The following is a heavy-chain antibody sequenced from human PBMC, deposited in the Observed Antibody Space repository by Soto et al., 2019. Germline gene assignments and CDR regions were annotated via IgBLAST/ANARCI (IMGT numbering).Heavy chain of an antibody. J-gene: IGHJ4*02. V-gene: IGHV3-30*18. Sequence: QVQLVESGGGVVQPGRSLRLSWSASGFTFSSYGMHWVRQAPGKGLEWVAVISYDGSNKYYADSVKGRFTISRDNSKNTLYLQMNSLRAEDTAVYYCAKDWAAAPYVYWGQGTLVTVSS. D-gene: IGHD6-13*01. CDR2: ISYDGSNK. CDR1: GFTFSSYG. CDR3: AKDWAAAPYVY.